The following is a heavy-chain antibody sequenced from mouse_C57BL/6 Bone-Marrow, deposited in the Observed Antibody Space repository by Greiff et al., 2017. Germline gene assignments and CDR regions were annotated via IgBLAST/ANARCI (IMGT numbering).Heavy chain of an antibody. J-gene: IGHJ4*01. CDR2: INPSSGYT. CDR3: ARGRYSAMDY. V-gene: IGHV1-4*01. Sequence: VQRVESGAELARPGASVKMSCKASGYTFTSYTMHWVKQRPGQGLEWIGYINPSSGYTKYNQKFKDKATLTADKSSSTAYMQLSSLTSEDSAVYYCARGRYSAMDYWGQGTSVTVSS. CDR1: GYTFTSYT. D-gene: IGHD1-1*01.